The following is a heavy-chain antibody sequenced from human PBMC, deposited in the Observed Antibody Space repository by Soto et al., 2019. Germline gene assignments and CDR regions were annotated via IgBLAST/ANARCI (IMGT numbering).Heavy chain of an antibody. Sequence: EVQLVESGGGLVQPGRSLRLSCAASGFTFDDYAMHWVRQAPGKGLEWVSGISWNSGSIGYADSVKGRFTISIDNAKNSLYLQMNSPRAGDTALYYCANEDREGSSGWYHLPHWGQGTLVTVSS. CDR3: ANEDREGSSGWYHLPH. J-gene: IGHJ1*01. CDR1: GFTFDDYA. CDR2: ISWNSGSI. V-gene: IGHV3-9*01. D-gene: IGHD6-19*01.